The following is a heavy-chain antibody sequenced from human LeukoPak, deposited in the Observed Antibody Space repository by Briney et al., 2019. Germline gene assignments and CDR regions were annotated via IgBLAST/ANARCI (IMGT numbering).Heavy chain of an antibody. CDR1: GFTVSSNY. Sequence: GGSLRLSCAASGFTVSSNYMSWVRQAPGKGLEWISFIRYDGSNKYYTDSVKGRFTISRDNSQNTLYLQMNSLRTEDTAVYFCAKDRTMAADGTYFDYWGQGTLVTVSS. J-gene: IGHJ4*02. CDR3: AKDRTMAADGTYFDY. CDR2: IRYDGSNK. D-gene: IGHD6-13*01. V-gene: IGHV3-30*02.